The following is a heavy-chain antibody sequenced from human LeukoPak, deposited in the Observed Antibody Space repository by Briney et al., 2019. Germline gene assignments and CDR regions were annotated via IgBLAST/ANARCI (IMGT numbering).Heavy chain of an antibody. D-gene: IGHD5-12*01. Sequence: GGSLRLSCAVSGFTFSSYAMSWVRQAPGKGLEFVSAISGSGGGTNYADSVKGRFTISRDNSKNTLYLQMNSLRAEDTAVYYCAKVRGYGGHEPFDYWAQGTLVTVPS. CDR3: AKVRGYGGHEPFDY. V-gene: IGHV3-23*01. CDR2: ISGSGGGT. J-gene: IGHJ4*02. CDR1: GFTFSSYA.